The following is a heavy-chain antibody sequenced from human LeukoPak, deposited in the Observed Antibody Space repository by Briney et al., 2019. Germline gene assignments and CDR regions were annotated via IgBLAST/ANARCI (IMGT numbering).Heavy chain of an antibody. CDR3: ARATYCSGGNCYKLRYFDL. J-gene: IGHJ2*01. D-gene: IGHD2-15*01. CDR2: IYYSGST. CDR1: GASISSYY. Sequence: SETLSLTCTVSGASISSYYWSWIRQPPGKGLEWIGYIYYSGSTNYNPSLKSRVTISVDTSKNQFSLKLSSVTAADTAVYYCARATYCSGGNCYKLRYFDLWGRGTLVTVSS. V-gene: IGHV4-59*12.